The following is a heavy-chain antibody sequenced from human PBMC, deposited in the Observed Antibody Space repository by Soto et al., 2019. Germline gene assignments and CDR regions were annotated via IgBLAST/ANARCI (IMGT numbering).Heavy chain of an antibody. CDR1: GFTLSCYP. CDR3: ARGDRGGSGSPASYYYSGLDV. D-gene: IGHD2-15*01. V-gene: IGHV3-23*01. J-gene: IGHJ6*02. CDR2: VSAGGDMT. Sequence: DVHLLESGGHLVQPGGSLRLSCAASGFTLSCYPMSWVRQAPGKGLEWVSSVSAGGDMTYYSDSVKGRFTISRDNSNNVLFLQMNSLRIEDTALYYCARGDRGGSGSPASYYYSGLDVWGQGTTVTVS.